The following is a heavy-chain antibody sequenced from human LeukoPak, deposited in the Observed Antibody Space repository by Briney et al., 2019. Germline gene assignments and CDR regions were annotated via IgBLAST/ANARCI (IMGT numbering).Heavy chain of an antibody. CDR2: INPNSGGT. CDR1: GYTLTELS. D-gene: IGHD6-19*01. V-gene: IGHV1-2*04. J-gene: IGHJ4*02. Sequence: ASVKVSCKVSGYTLTELSMHWVRQAPGQGLEWMGWINPNSGGTNYAQKFQGWVTMTRDTSISTAYMELSRLRSDDTAVYYCARDGGQWQIDYWGQGTLVTVSS. CDR3: ARDGGQWQIDY.